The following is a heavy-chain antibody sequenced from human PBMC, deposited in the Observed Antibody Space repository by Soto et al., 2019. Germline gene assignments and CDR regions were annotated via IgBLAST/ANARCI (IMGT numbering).Heavy chain of an antibody. J-gene: IGHJ6*03. V-gene: IGHV3-66*01. D-gene: IGHD3-10*01. CDR3: ATTRLWFGEPLGPVDMDV. CDR2: IYSGGST. Sequence: EVQLVESGGGLVQPGGSLRLSCAASGFTVSSNYMSWVRQAPGKGLEWVSVIYSGGSTYYADSVKGRFTISRDNSKNTLYLQMNSLRAEDTAVYYCATTRLWFGEPLGPVDMDVWGKGTTVTVSS. CDR1: GFTVSSNY.